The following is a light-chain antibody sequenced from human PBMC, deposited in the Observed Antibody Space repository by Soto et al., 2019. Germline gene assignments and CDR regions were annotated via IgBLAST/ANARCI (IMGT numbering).Light chain of an antibody. CDR3: MQGTPRPRT. CDR2: KGS. CDR1: QSLVYRDGSTY. Sequence: DVVITQSPLSLPVTLGQPASISCRSSQSLVYRDGSTYLNLFQQRSGQSPRRXIYKGSNRDSGVPARFSGSGSGAYLTLNISRVEAEDVGVYYLMQGTPRPRTXGQGTKVDIK. V-gene: IGKV2-30*01. J-gene: IGKJ1*01.